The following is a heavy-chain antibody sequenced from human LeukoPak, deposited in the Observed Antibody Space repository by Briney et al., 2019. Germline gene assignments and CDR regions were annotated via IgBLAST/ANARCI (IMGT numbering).Heavy chain of an antibody. Sequence: SGGSLRLSCAASGFTFSSYAMSWVRQAPGKGLEWVSAVSGSGGSTYYADSVKGRFTISRDNSKNTLYLQMNSLRAEDTAVYYCAKDRVVVVAATPGGYYFDHWGQGTLVTVSS. CDR3: AKDRVVVVAATPGGYYFDH. CDR2: VSGSGGST. CDR1: GFTFSSYA. V-gene: IGHV3-23*01. D-gene: IGHD2-15*01. J-gene: IGHJ4*02.